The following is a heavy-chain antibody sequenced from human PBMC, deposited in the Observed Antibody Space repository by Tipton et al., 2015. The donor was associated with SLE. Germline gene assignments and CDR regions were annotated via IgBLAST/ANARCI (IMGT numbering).Heavy chain of an antibody. J-gene: IGHJ5*02. CDR3: ARVGDCTNGVCINWFDP. D-gene: IGHD2-8*01. V-gene: IGHV3-53*01. Sequence: GSLRLSCAASGFTVSSNYMSWVRQAPGKGLEWVSVIYSGGSTYYADSVKGRFTISRDNSKNTLYLQINSLRAEDTAVYYCARVGDCTNGVCINWFDPWGQGTLVTVSS. CDR1: GFTVSSNY. CDR2: IYSGGST.